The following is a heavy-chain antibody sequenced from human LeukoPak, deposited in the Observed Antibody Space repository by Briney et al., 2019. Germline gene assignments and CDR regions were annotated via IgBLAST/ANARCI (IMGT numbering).Heavy chain of an antibody. J-gene: IGHJ6*04. CDR3: AELGITMIGGV. V-gene: IGHV3-48*03. Sequence: GGSLRLSCAASGFTFSSYEMHWVRQAPGKGLEWVSYISSSDSTIYYADSVKGRFTISRDNAKNSLYLQMNSLRADDTAVYFCAELGITMIGGVWGKGTTVTISS. CDR1: GFTFSSYE. D-gene: IGHD3-10*02. CDR2: ISSSDSTI.